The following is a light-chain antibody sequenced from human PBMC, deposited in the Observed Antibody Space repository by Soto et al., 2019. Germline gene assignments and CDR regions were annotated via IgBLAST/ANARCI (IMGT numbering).Light chain of an antibody. CDR1: QGVRSY. Sequence: IQLTQSPSSLSASVGDRVTITCRASQGVRSYLAWFQQRPGKAPKLLIFGASTLQNGVAARFSVGGYGTEYTLTITSLQPEDVATYYCHQVYTYPRTFGQGTKVNI. J-gene: IGKJ1*01. V-gene: IGKV1-9*01. CDR2: GAS. CDR3: HQVYTYPRT.